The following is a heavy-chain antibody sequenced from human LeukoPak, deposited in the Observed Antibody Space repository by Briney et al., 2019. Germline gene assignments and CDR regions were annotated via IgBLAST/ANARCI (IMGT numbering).Heavy chain of an antibody. D-gene: IGHD4-17*01. Sequence: GGSLRLSCAASGFTFSSYEMNWVRQAPGKGLEWVSYISSSGSTIYYADSVKGRFTISRDNAKNSLYLQMNSLRAEDTALYYCAKDGYGDYWGYFDYWGQGTLVTVSS. J-gene: IGHJ4*02. CDR2: ISSSGSTI. CDR3: AKDGYGDYWGYFDY. CDR1: GFTFSSYE. V-gene: IGHV3-48*03.